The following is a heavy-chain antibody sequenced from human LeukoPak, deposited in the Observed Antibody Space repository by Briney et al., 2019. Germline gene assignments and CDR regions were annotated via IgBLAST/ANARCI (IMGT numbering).Heavy chain of an antibody. J-gene: IGHJ5*02. CDR2: ISSSSSYI. Sequence: PGGSLRLSCSASGFTFSSYTMNWVRQAPGKGLEWVSSISSSSSYIYYADSVKGRFTISRDNSKNTLYLQMNSLRAEDTAVYYCAKDYLYAYSGYELRLTGVNWFDPWGQGTLVTVSS. CDR1: GFTFSSYT. CDR3: AKDYLYAYSGYELRLTGVNWFDP. D-gene: IGHD5-12*01. V-gene: IGHV3-21*01.